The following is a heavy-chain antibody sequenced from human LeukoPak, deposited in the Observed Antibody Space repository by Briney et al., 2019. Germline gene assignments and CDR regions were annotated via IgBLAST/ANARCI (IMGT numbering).Heavy chain of an antibody. J-gene: IGHJ4*02. CDR1: GFTFSSYG. Sequence: GGSLRLSCAASGFTFSSYGMHWVRQAPGKGLEWVAFIRYDGSNKYYADSVKGRFTISRDNSKNTLYLQMNSLRAEDTAVYYCAKDAYYDFWSGYCNYWGQGTLVTVSS. V-gene: IGHV3-30*02. D-gene: IGHD3-3*01. CDR3: AKDAYYDFWSGYCNY. CDR2: IRYDGSNK.